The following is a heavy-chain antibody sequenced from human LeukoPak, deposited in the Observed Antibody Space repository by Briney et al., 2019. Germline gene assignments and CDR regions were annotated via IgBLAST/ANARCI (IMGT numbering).Heavy chain of an antibody. V-gene: IGHV3-23*01. Sequence: GGSLRLSCAASGFTFSSYAMSWVRQAPGKGLEWVLAISGSGGSTYYADSVKGRFTISRDNSKNTLYLQMNSLRAEDTAVYYCAKEKRITIFGVVLNYFDYWGQGTLVTVSS. J-gene: IGHJ4*02. CDR3: AKEKRITIFGVVLNYFDY. D-gene: IGHD3-3*01. CDR1: GFTFSSYA. CDR2: ISGSGGST.